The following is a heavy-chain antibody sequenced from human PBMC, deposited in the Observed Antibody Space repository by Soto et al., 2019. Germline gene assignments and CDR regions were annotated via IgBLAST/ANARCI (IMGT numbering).Heavy chain of an antibody. J-gene: IGHJ3*02. V-gene: IGHV1-18*01. CDR1: GYTFTSYG. CDR3: ARVRRIVVITHDAFDI. D-gene: IGHD3-22*01. Sequence: ASVKVSCKAPGYTFTSYGITWVRQAPGQGLEWMGWISAYNGNTNYAQNLQGRVTMTTDTSTSTAYMELRSLRSDDTAVYYCARVRRIVVITHDAFDIWGQGTMVTVSS. CDR2: ISAYNGNT.